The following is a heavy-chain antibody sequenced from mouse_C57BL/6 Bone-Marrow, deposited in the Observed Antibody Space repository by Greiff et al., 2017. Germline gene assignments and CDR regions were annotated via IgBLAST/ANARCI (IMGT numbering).Heavy chain of an antibody. Sequence: EVMLVESGEGLVKPGGSLKLSCAASGFTFSSYAMSWVRQTPEKRLEWVAYISSGGDYIYYADTVKGRFTISRDKANNTLDLQMSSLKSEDSAMYYCTRKRCGYGGQGTLVTVSA. CDR2: ISSGGDYI. CDR1: GFTFSSYA. CDR3: TRKRCGY. J-gene: IGHJ3*01. V-gene: IGHV5-9-1*02.